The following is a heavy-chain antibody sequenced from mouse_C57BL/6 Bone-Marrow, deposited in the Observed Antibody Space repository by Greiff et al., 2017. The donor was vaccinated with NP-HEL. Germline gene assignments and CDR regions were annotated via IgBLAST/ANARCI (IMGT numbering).Heavy chain of an antibody. CDR1: GFSLTSYG. Sequence: VHLVESGPGLVQPSQSLSITCTVSGFSLTSYGVHWVRQSPGKGLEWLGVIWSGGSTDYNAAFISRLSISKDNSKSQVFFKMNSLQADDTAIYYCARTLWSYYYAMDYWGQGTSVTVSS. V-gene: IGHV2-2*01. CDR2: IWSGGST. CDR3: ARTLWSYYYAMDY. D-gene: IGHD1-1*02. J-gene: IGHJ4*01.